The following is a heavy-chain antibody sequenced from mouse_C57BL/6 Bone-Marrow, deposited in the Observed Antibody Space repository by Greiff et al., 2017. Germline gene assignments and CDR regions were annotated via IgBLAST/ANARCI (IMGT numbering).Heavy chain of an antibody. Sequence: EVQLVESGGDLVKPGGSLKLSCAASGFTFSSYGMSWVRQTPDKRLEWVATISSGGSYTYYPDSVKGRFTFSRDNAKNTLYLQMSSLKSEDTAMNCCASPRGSSFAWFAYWGQGTLVTVAA. CDR2: ISSGGSYT. D-gene: IGHD1-1*01. V-gene: IGHV5-6*01. CDR1: GFTFSSYG. CDR3: ASPRGSSFAWFAY. J-gene: IGHJ3*01.